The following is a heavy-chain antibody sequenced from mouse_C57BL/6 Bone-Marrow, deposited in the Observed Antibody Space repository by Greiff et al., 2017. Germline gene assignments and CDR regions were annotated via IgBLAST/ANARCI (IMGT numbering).Heavy chain of an antibody. CDR3: AREGIYYGNPYYFDY. CDR2: INPYNGGT. V-gene: IGHV1-19*01. CDR1: GYTFTDYY. D-gene: IGHD2-1*01. Sequence: EVQLQQSGPVLVKPGASVKMSCKASGYTFTDYYMNWVKQSHGKSLEWIGVINPYNGGTSYNQKFKGKATLTVDKSSSTAYMELNSLTSEDSAVYYGAREGIYYGNPYYFDYWGQGTTLTVSS. J-gene: IGHJ2*01.